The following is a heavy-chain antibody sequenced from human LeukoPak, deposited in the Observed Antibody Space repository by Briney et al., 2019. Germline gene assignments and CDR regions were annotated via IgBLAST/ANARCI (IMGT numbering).Heavy chain of an antibody. Sequence: SETLSLTCTVSGGSISSSSYYRGWIRQPPGKGLEWIGSIYYSGTTYYNPSLKSRVTISVDTSKNQFSLKLRSVTAADTAVYYCARWYYYDGSGYPPSYFDNWGQGTLVTVSS. CDR3: ARWYYYDGSGYPPSYFDN. CDR2: IYYSGTT. V-gene: IGHV4-39*01. J-gene: IGHJ4*02. CDR1: GGSISSSSYY. D-gene: IGHD3-22*01.